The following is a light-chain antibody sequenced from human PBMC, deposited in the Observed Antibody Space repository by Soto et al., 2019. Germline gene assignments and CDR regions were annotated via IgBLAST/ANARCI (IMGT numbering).Light chain of an antibody. CDR1: QDIRND. J-gene: IGKJ1*01. V-gene: IGKV1-6*01. CDR2: AAS. Sequence: AIQMTQSPSSLSASVGDRVTITCRASQDIRNDLGWYQQKPGKTPKLLIFAASSLQSGVPSRFSGSGSGTDFALTLSSLQPEDFATYYCLQDFNCPWTFCRGTKVEIE. CDR3: LQDFNCPWT.